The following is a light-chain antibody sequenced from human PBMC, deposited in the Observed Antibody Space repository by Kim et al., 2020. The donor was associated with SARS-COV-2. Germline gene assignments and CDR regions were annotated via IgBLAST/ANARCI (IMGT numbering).Light chain of an antibody. J-gene: IGLJ1*01. V-gene: IGLV1-47*01. CDR2: RNN. CDR3: GAWDDSLSGYV. Sequence: ELTQQPSASGTPGQRVTISCCGSSSNIGVNYVYWYQQFPGTAPKLLIFRNNQRPSGVPDRFSGSKSGTSASLAISGLRSEDEADYYCGAWDDSLSGYVFGTGTKVTVL. CDR1: SSNIGVNY.